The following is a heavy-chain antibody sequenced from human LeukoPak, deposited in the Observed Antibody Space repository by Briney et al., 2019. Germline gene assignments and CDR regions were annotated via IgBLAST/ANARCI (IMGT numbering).Heavy chain of an antibody. J-gene: IGHJ4*02. D-gene: IGHD2-21*02. CDR1: GGSISSYY. V-gene: IGHV4-4*07. CDR3: ARGGDCGGDCRAFDY. CDR2: IYTSGST. Sequence: SKTLSLTCTVSGGSISSYYWSWIRQPAGKGLEWIGRIYTSGSTNYDPSLKSRVTMSVNTSKNQFSLKLSSVTAADTAVYYCARGGDCGGDCRAFDYWGQGTLVTVSS.